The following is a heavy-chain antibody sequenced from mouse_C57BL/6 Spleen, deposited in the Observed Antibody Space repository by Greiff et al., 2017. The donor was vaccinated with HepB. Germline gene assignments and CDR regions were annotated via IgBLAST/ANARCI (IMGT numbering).Heavy chain of an antibody. CDR2: INPNNGGT. Sequence: EVQLQQSGPALVKPGASVQISCKASGYTFTDYYMNWVQQSPGKSLEWIGDINPNNGGTSYNQKFTGKATLTVDKSASTAYMELRSLTSEDAAVYYGARDYGSSPWGAYGGQGTLVTVSA. V-gene: IGHV1-26*01. CDR1: GYTFTDYY. J-gene: IGHJ3*01. CDR3: ARDYGSSPWGAY. D-gene: IGHD1-1*01.